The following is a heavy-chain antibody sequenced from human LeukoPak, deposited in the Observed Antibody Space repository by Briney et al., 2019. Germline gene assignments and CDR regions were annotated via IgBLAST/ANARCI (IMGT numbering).Heavy chain of an antibody. CDR2: ISSNGGST. CDR1: GFTFSSYA. V-gene: IGHV3-64D*09. Sequence: PGGSLRLSCSASGFTFSSYAMHWVRQAPGKGLEYVSAISSNGGSTYYADSVKGRFTISRDNSKNTLYLQMSSLRAEDTAVYYCVKGLTYYYDSSGFFDYWGQGTLVTVSS. J-gene: IGHJ4*02. CDR3: VKGLTYYYDSSGFFDY. D-gene: IGHD3-22*01.